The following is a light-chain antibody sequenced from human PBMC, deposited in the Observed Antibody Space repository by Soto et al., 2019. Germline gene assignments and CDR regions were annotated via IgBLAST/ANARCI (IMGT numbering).Light chain of an antibody. CDR2: KAS. CDR3: QNYNSYSEA. CDR1: QTISSR. Sequence: DIQMTQSPSTLSGSVGDRVTITCRASQTISSRFAWYQQKPGKAPKLLIYKASTLKSGVPSRFSGSGSGTEFTLSISSLQPDAFATYYCQNYNSYSEAFGQGTKVELK. V-gene: IGKV1-5*03. J-gene: IGKJ1*01.